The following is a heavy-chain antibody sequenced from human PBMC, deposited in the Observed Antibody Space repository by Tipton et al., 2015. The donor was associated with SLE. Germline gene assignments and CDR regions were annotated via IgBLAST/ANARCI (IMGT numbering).Heavy chain of an antibody. V-gene: IGHV4-59*01. CDR3: ARRSWSDAFDI. CDR1: GGSISSNY. D-gene: IGHD6-13*01. Sequence: TLSLTCSVSGGSISSNYWIWIRQPPGKGLEWIGYIYYTGSTGSTNYNHSLESRVTLSVDTSKNQFSLKLNSVTAADTAVYYCARRSWSDAFDIWGQGTMVTVSS. CDR2: IYYTGST. J-gene: IGHJ3*02.